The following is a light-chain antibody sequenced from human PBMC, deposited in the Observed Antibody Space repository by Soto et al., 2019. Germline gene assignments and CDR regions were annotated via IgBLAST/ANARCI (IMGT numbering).Light chain of an antibody. CDR3: SSHTSGDTRV. V-gene: IGLV2-14*01. CDR2: EVT. J-gene: IGLJ1*01. CDR1: SSDVGGYDY. Sequence: QSVLTQPASVSGSPGQSIAISCTGTSSDVGGYDYVSWYQQHPDKAPKLIIYEVTKRPSGVSNRFSGSKSGNTAPLTISGLQPDDEADYYCSSHTSGDTRVFGSGTKLTVL.